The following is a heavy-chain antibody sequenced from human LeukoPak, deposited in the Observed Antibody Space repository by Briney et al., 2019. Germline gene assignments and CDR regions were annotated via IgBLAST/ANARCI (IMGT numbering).Heavy chain of an antibody. V-gene: IGHV3-74*01. CDR3: ARAPSEIGGYYPEYFRH. Sequence: HPGGSLRLSCAASGFTFSTYWMHWVRQAPGKGLVRVSRIKSDGSTNYAGSVKGRFTISRDNAKNTVSLQMNSLRPEDTGVYYCARAPSEIGGYYPEYFRHWGQGTLVTVSS. D-gene: IGHD3-22*01. J-gene: IGHJ1*01. CDR2: IKSDGST. CDR1: GFTFSTYW.